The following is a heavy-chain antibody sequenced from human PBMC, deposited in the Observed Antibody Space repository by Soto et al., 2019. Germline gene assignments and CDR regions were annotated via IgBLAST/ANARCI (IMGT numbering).Heavy chain of an antibody. Sequence: PGGSLRLSCAASGFTFSDYSMKWFRQAPGKGLEWVSSISSSSTYIFYADSVKGRFTISRDNSKNTLYLQMNSLRAEDTAVYYCARASLIAVAGLTIDYWGQGTLVTDSS. CDR2: ISSSSTYI. D-gene: IGHD6-19*01. CDR3: ARASLIAVAGLTIDY. V-gene: IGHV3-21*01. J-gene: IGHJ4*02. CDR1: GFTFSDYS.